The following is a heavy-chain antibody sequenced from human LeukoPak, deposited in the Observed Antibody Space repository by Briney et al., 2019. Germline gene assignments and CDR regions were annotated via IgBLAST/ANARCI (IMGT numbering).Heavy chain of an antibody. D-gene: IGHD5-18*01. CDR2: IYHSGST. Sequence: PSGTLSLTCAVSGGSISSSNWWSWVRQPPGKGLEWIGEIYHSGSTNYNPSLKSRVTISVDKSRNQFSLKLSSVTAADTAVYYCARGSGYSYGDYYFDFWGQGTLVTVSS. CDR1: GGSISSSNW. J-gene: IGHJ4*02. V-gene: IGHV4-4*02. CDR3: ARGSGYSYGDYYFDF.